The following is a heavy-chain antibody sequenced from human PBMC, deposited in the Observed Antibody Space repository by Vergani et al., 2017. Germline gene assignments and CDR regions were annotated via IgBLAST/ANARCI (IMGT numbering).Heavy chain of an antibody. Sequence: QVQLQESGPGLVKPSETLSLTCTVSGGSISSYYWSWIRQPPGKGLEWIGYIYYSGSTYYNPSLKSRVTISVDTSKNQFSLKLSSVTAADTAVYYCARSISTRGFDPWGQGTLVTVSS. CDR1: GGSISSYY. D-gene: IGHD3-3*02. J-gene: IGHJ5*02. CDR2: IYYSGST. V-gene: IGHV4-59*08. CDR3: ARSISTRGFDP.